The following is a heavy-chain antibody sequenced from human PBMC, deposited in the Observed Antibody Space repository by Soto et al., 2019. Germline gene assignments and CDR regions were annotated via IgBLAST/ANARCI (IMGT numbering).Heavy chain of an antibody. J-gene: IGHJ4*02. CDR2: ISYDGSNK. V-gene: IGHV3-30-3*01. Sequence: QVQLVESGGGVVQPGRSLRLSCAASGFTFSSYAMHWVRQAPGKGLEWVAVISYDGSNKYYADSVKGRFTISRDNSKNTLDLQMNSLRAEDTAVYYGSSARPGVGFDYWGQGTLVTVSS. CDR3: SSARPGVGFDY. D-gene: IGHD6-6*01. CDR1: GFTFSSYA.